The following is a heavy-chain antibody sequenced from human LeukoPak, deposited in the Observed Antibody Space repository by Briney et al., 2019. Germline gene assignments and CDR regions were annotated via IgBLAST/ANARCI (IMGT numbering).Heavy chain of an antibody. D-gene: IGHD3-10*01. CDR2: IYYSGST. V-gene: IGHV4-59*01. Sequence: SETLSLTCAVYGGSFSGYYWSRIRQPPGKGLEWIGYIYYSGSTNYNPSLKSRVTISVDTSKNQFSLKLSSVTAADTAVYYCARAGYGSGSYYNWFDPWGQGTLVTVSS. J-gene: IGHJ5*02. CDR3: ARAGYGSGSYYNWFDP. CDR1: GGSFSGYY.